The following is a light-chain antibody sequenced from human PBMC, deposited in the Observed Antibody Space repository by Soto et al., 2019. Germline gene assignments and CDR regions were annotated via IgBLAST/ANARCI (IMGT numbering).Light chain of an antibody. CDR1: TSNIGADYH. J-gene: IGLJ1*01. CDR3: SSYAGSNNYV. CDR2: GNT. Sequence: QSVLTQPPSVSGAPGQRVTIFCTGSTSNIGADYHVHWYRQLPGTAPRLLIYGNTNRPSGVPDRFSGSKSGNTASLTVSGLQAEDEADYYCSSYAGSNNYVFGTGTKVTVL. V-gene: IGLV1-40*01.